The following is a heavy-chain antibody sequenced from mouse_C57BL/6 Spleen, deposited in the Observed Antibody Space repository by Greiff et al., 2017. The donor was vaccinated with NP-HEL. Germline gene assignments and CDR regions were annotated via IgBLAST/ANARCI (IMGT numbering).Heavy chain of an antibody. CDR3: ARVDDGYSYYFDY. CDR1: GFTFSSYA. D-gene: IGHD2-3*01. Sequence: EVMLVESGGGLVKPGGSLKLSCAASGFTFSSYAMSWVRQTPEKRLEWVATISDGGSYTYYPDNVKGRFTISRDNAKNNLYLQMSHLKSEDTAMYYCARVDDGYSYYFDYWGQGTTLTVSS. J-gene: IGHJ2*01. V-gene: IGHV5-4*03. CDR2: ISDGGSYT.